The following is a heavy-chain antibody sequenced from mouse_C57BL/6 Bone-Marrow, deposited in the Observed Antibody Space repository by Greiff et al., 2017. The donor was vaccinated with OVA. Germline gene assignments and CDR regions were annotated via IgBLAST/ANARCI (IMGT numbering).Heavy chain of an antibody. Sequence: EVQLKESGTVLARPGASVKMSCKTSGYTFTSYWMHWVKQRPGQGLEWIGAIYPGNSDTSYNQKFKGKAKLTAVTSASTAYMELSSLTNEDSAVYYGTRSGLLEDYYAMDYWGQGTSVTVSS. CDR1: GYTFTSYW. CDR2: IYPGNSDT. J-gene: IGHJ4*01. D-gene: IGHD2-3*01. CDR3: TRSGLLEDYYAMDY. V-gene: IGHV1-5*01.